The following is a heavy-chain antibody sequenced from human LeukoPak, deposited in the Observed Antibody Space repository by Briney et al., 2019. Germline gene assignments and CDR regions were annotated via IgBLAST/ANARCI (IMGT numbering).Heavy chain of an antibody. V-gene: IGHV1-18*01. D-gene: IGHD6-13*01. Sequence: GASVKVSCKASGYTFTSYGISWVRQAPGQGLEWMGWISAYNGNTNYAQKLQGRVTMTTDTSTSTAYMELRSLRSDDTAVYYCARHPGIAAAGYYYGMDVWGQGTTVTVSS. CDR1: GYTFTSYG. CDR2: ISAYNGNT. J-gene: IGHJ6*02. CDR3: ARHPGIAAAGYYYGMDV.